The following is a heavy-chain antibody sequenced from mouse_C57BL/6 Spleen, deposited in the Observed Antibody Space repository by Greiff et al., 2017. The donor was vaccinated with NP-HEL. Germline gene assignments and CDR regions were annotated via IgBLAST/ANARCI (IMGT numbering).Heavy chain of an antibody. CDR2: IDPSDSYT. Sequence: QVQLQQPGAELVKPGASVKLSCKASGYTFPSYWMQWVKPRPGQGLEWIGEIDPSDSYTNYNQKFKGKATLTVDTSSSTAYMQLSSLTSEDSAVYYCARGAQAAWFAYWGQGTLVTVSA. CDR3: ARGAQAAWFAY. J-gene: IGHJ3*01. D-gene: IGHD3-2*02. V-gene: IGHV1-50*01. CDR1: GYTFPSYW.